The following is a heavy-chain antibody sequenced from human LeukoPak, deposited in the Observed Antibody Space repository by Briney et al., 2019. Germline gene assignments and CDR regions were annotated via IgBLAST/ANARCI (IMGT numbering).Heavy chain of an antibody. J-gene: IGHJ4*02. CDR2: IYPGDSDT. D-gene: IGHD3-10*01. CDR3: ARHYYGSGSSGQSDY. V-gene: IGHV5-51*01. Sequence: GESLKISCKGSGYSFTTYWIGWVRPMPGKGLEWMAVIYPGDSDTKYSPSFQGQVTISADESINTAYLQWSSLKASDTAMYYCARHYYGSGSSGQSDYWGQGTLVTVSS. CDR1: GYSFTTYW.